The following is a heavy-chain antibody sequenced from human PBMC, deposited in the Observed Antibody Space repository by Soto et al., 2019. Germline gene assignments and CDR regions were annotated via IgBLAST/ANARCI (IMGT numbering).Heavy chain of an antibody. V-gene: IGHV3-64*01. CDR3: ARGKEGSGTYYDF. Sequence: EVQLVESGGDLVQPGGSLRLSCVVSGLVFRNFALHWVRQAPGKSLEYVSAISATVNGGGTYYASSVKGRFTISRDDSKNPLYLQMGSLRADETAVYYCARGKEGSGTYYDFWGQGTLVTVSS. CDR2: ISATVNGGGT. CDR1: GLVFRNFA. D-gene: IGHD3-10*01. J-gene: IGHJ4*02.